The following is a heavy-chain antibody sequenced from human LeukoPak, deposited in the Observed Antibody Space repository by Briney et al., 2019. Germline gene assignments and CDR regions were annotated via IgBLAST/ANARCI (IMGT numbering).Heavy chain of an antibody. CDR3: ARGPTGYSSGWVDY. V-gene: IGHV1-69*05. CDR2: IIPIFGTA. Sequence: SVKVSRKAPGGTFTSYAIRWVRQAPRQGLEWMGGIIPIFGTANYAQKIQGGSTIITDQSTITAYLELSSERSDDTAVYCCARGPTGYSSGWVDYWGQGTLVTVSS. J-gene: IGHJ4*02. D-gene: IGHD6-19*01. CDR1: GGTFTSYA.